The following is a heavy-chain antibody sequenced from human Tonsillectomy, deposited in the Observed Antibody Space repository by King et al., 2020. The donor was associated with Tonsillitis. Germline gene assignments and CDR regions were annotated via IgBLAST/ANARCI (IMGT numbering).Heavy chain of an antibody. Sequence: VQLVESGAEVKKPGSSVKVSCKASGGTFSSYVISWVRQAPGQGLEWMGRVIPILGIANHAQQFQGRVTITADKSTSTAYMELSSLRSEDTAVYYCAGLSREDNCADGLCYDRHYYYYYGMDVWGQGTTVTVSS. CDR3: AGLSREDNCADGLCYDRHYYYYYGMDV. J-gene: IGHJ6*02. CDR1: GGTFSSYV. V-gene: IGHV1-69*09. CDR2: VIPILGIA. D-gene: IGHD2-8*01.